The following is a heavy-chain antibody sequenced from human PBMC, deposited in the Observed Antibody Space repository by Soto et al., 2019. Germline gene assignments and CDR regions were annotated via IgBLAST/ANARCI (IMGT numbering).Heavy chain of an antibody. CDR3: ARESTVSYYYDSSGSKPGYFDY. Sequence: SVKVSCKASGGTFSSYAISWVRQAPGQGLEWMGGIIPIFGTANYAQKFQGRVTITADESTSTAYMELRSLRSEDTAVYYCARESTVSYYYDSSGSKPGYFDYWGQGTLVTVSS. D-gene: IGHD3-22*01. J-gene: IGHJ4*02. CDR2: IIPIFGTA. V-gene: IGHV1-69*13. CDR1: GGTFSSYA.